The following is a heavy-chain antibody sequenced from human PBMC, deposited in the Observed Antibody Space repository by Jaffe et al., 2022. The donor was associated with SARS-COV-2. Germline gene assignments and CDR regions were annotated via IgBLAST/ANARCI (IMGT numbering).Heavy chain of an antibody. CDR2: ISGGDGSI. D-gene: IGHD4-17*01. V-gene: IGHV3-11*01. Sequence: QVQLVESGGGLVKPGGSLRLSCAASGFTFNGYYFSWIRQAPGKGLEWLSYISGGDGSIYYADSVKGRFAISRDNTKNSLYLHMSSLRAEDTAVYYCARTDYGRDPNYYYYMDVWGKGTTVTVSS. CDR3: ARTDYGRDPNYYYYMDV. J-gene: IGHJ6*03. CDR1: GFTFNGYY.